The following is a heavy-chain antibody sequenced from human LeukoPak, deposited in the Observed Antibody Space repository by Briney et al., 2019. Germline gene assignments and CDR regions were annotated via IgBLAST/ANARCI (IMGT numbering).Heavy chain of an antibody. Sequence: GGSLRLSCAASGFTFSSYAMHWVRQAPGKGLEWVVVISYDGSNKYYADSVKGRFTISRDNSKNTLYLQMNSLRAEDTAVYYCAREVISLDYWGQGTLVTVSS. V-gene: IGHV3-30-3*01. CDR1: GFTFSSYA. CDR3: AREVISLDY. D-gene: IGHD2-15*01. CDR2: ISYDGSNK. J-gene: IGHJ4*02.